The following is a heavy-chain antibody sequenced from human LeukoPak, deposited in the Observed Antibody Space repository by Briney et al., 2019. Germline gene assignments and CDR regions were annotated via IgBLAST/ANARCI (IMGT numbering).Heavy chain of an antibody. D-gene: IGHD1-26*01. V-gene: IGHV4-30-4*08. CDR1: GGSISSGDYY. Sequence: SQTLSRTCTVSGGSISSGDYYWSWIRQPPGKGREWIGYIYYNENTYYNPSLKRLVTMSLDTSKNQIFLKLSSVTAADTAVYYCARERSGSYHFDYWGQGTLVTVSS. J-gene: IGHJ4*02. CDR2: IYYNENT. CDR3: ARERSGSYHFDY.